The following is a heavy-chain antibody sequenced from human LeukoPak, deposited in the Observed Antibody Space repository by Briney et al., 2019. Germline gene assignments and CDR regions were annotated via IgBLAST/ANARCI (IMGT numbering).Heavy chain of an antibody. CDR2: ISSSSSYI. J-gene: IGHJ5*02. CDR1: GFTFSSYS. V-gene: IGHV3-21*01. CDR3: ARLWFGEEGWFDP. Sequence: GGSLRLSCAASGFTFSSYSMNWVRQAPGKGLEWVSSISSSSSYIYYADSVKGRFTISRDNAKNSLYLQMNSLRAEDTAVYYCARLWFGEEGWFDPWGQGTLVTVSS. D-gene: IGHD3-10*01.